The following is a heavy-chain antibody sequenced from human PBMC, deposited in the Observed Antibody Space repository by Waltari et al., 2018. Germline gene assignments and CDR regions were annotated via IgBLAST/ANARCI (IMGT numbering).Heavy chain of an antibody. D-gene: IGHD3-10*01. Sequence: EVQLVESGGGLIQPGGSLRLSCAVSGFNVSRTYMNWVRQAPGKGLEWVSVIYGAGITYYADSVKCRFTISRDLSRNIVYLQMNNLRAEDTAIFYCATNLGIYSIYYFDFWGQGTLVTVSS. J-gene: IGHJ4*02. CDR1: GFNVSRTY. CDR3: ATNLGIYSIYYFDF. CDR2: IYGAGIT. V-gene: IGHV3-53*01.